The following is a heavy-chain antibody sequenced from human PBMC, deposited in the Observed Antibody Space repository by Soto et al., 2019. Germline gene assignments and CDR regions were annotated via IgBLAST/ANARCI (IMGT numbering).Heavy chain of an antibody. J-gene: IGHJ4*02. CDR2: IYYSGST. CDR3: ARLQAAAGDNDLTFDY. D-gene: IGHD6-13*01. CDR1: GGSISSYY. V-gene: IGHV4-59*12. Sequence: SETLSLTCTVSGGSISSYYWSWIRQPPGKGLEWIGYIYYSGSTNYSPSFQGHVTISADKSISTAYLQWSSLKASDTAMYYCARLQAAAGDNDLTFDYWGQGILVTVSS.